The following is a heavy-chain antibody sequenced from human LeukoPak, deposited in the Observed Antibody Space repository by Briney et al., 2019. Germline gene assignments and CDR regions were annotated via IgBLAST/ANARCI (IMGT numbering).Heavy chain of an antibody. Sequence: GGSLRLSCAASGFTFRSYGMHWVRQAPGKGLEWVAVISYDGSNKYYADSVKGRFTISGDNSKNTLYLQMNSLRAEDTAVYYCAKDPSSDSAGGQGTLVTVSS. J-gene: IGHJ4*02. CDR3: AKDPSSDSA. D-gene: IGHD2-15*01. CDR2: ISYDGSNK. V-gene: IGHV3-30*18. CDR1: GFTFRSYG.